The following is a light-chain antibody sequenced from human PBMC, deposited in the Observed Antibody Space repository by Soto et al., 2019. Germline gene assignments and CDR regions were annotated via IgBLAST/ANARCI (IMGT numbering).Light chain of an antibody. CDR3: QQYDNWPPWT. CDR1: QSVSSN. Sequence: EIVMTQSPATLSVSPGERATLSCRASQSVSSNLAWYQQKPGRAPRLLIYGASTRATDIPARFSGSGSGTEFTLAISSLQSEDFAVYYCQQYDNWPPWTFGQGTKVDIK. J-gene: IGKJ1*01. CDR2: GAS. V-gene: IGKV3-15*01.